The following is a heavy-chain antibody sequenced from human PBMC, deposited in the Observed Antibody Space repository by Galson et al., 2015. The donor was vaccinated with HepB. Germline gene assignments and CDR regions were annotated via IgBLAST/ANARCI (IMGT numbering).Heavy chain of an antibody. V-gene: IGHV1-69*06. CDR3: ATSVETSTDVDY. J-gene: IGHJ4*02. CDR2: IIPIFKTE. Sequence: SVKVSCKASGGTFSSYAINWVRQAPGQGLEWMGRIIPIFKTENYAQKFRGRVTITADKSASTTYMELRSLTFEDTAVYYCATSVETSTDVDYWGQGTLVTVSS. D-gene: IGHD5-18*01. CDR1: GGTFSSYA.